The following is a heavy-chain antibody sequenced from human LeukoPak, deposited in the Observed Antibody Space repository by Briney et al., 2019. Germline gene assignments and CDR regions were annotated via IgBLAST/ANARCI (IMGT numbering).Heavy chain of an antibody. D-gene: IGHD6-19*01. J-gene: IGHJ4*02. V-gene: IGHV3-23*01. CDR2: ISGSGGST. CDR1: GFTLSSYG. CDR3: ARALSISSGWFNYFDY. Sequence: GGSLRLSCAASGFTLSSYGMSWVRQAPGKGLEWVSAISGSGGSTYYADSVKGRFTISRDNSKNTLYLQMNSLRAEDTAVYYCARALSISSGWFNYFDYWGQGTLVTVSS.